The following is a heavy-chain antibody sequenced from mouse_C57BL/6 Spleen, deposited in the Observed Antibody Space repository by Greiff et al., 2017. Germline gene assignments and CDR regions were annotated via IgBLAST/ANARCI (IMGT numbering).Heavy chain of an antibody. D-gene: IGHD2-1*01. J-gene: IGHJ4*01. CDR2: IWSGGST. CDR1: GFSLTSYG. V-gene: IGHV2-2*01. CDR3: AIYGNPSHAMNY. Sequence: QVQLQQSGPGLVQPSQSLSITCTVSGFSLTSYGVHWVRQSPGKGLEWLGVIWSGGSTDYNAAFISRLSISKDNSKSQVFFKKNSLQADDTAIYYCAIYGNPSHAMNYRGQGNSVTVSS.